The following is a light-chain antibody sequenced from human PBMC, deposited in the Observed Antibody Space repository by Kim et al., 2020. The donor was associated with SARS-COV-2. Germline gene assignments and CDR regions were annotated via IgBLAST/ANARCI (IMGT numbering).Light chain of an antibody. J-gene: IGKJ1*01. Sequence: ASVGYIVTLTCRASQSISCYLYWYQQKPGKAPNLLIFAASNLHGGVPSRFSGSVSGTDFSLTISSLPAEYFPTYSFQQTFSVPWTFGRGTKVDIK. CDR2: AAS. CDR3: QQTFSVPWT. CDR1: QSISCY. V-gene: IGKV1-39*01.